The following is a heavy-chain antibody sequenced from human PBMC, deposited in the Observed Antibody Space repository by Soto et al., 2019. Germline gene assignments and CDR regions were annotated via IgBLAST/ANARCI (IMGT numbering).Heavy chain of an antibody. CDR2: ISGSGGST. CDR3: AKPPGMVDY. V-gene: IGHV3-23*01. CDR1: GFTFSSYA. J-gene: IGHJ4*02. Sequence: GESLKISCAASGFTFSSYAMSWVRQAPGKGLEWVSAISGSGGSTYYADSVKGRFTISRDNSKNTLYLQMNSLRAEDTAVYYCAKPPGMVDYWGQGTLVTVSS.